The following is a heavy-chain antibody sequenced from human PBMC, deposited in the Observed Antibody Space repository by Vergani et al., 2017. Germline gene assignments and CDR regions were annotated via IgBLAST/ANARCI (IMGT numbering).Heavy chain of an antibody. Sequence: QVQLQQWGAGLLKPSETLSLTCAVYGGSFSDYYWSWIRQPPGKGLEWIGDINHSGSTNYNPSLKSRVTMSVDTSKNQFSLKLSSVTAADTAVYYCARVSLGCSSTSCNPKHYYYMDVWGKGTTVTVSS. CDR2: INHSGST. CDR1: GGSFSDYY. D-gene: IGHD2-2*01. J-gene: IGHJ6*03. CDR3: ARVSLGCSSTSCNPKHYYYMDV. V-gene: IGHV4-34*01.